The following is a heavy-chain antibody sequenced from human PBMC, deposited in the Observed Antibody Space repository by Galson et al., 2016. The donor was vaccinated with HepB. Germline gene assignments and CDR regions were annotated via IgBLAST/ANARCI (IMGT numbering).Heavy chain of an antibody. CDR3: ARDPYYYDSRGYTTGFDV. D-gene: IGHD3-22*01. V-gene: IGHV3-53*01. CDR2: IYSDGST. CDR1: GFIVNNNY. J-gene: IGHJ3*01. Sequence: SLRLSCAASGFIVNNNYMNWVRQAPGKGLEWVSVIYSDGSTCYADSVKDRFTISGDNYKNMMYLQMNTLRAEDKAVYYCARDPYYYDSRGYTTGFDVWGQGTMVTVSS.